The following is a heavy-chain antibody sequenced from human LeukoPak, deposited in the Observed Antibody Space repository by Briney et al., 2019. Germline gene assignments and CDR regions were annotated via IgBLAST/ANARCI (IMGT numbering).Heavy chain of an antibody. CDR2: INPNSGGT. J-gene: IGHJ2*01. V-gene: IGHV1-2*04. D-gene: IGHD4-23*01. Sequence: GASVKVSCKASGYTFTGYYMHWVRQAPGQGLEWMGWINPNSGGTNYAQKFQGWITMTRDTSISTAYMELSRLRSDDTAVYYCARDYGGNSWGHHWYFDLWGRGTLVTVSS. CDR1: GYTFTGYY. CDR3: ARDYGGNSWGHHWYFDL.